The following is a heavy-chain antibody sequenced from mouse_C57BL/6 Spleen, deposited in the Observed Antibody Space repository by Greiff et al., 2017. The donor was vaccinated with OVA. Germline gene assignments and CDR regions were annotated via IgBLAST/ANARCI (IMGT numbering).Heavy chain of an antibody. CDR1: GYSITSGYY. J-gene: IGHJ3*01. V-gene: IGHV3-6*01. Sequence: EVKLVESGPGLVKPSQSLSLTCSVTGYSITSGYYWNWIRQFPGNKLEWMGYISYDGSNNYNPSLTNRISITRDKSKNQFFLKLNSVTPEGTATYYGARDHPDYDGSSYEGLVAYWGQGTLVTVSA. CDR3: ARDHPDYDGSSYEGLVAY. D-gene: IGHD1-1*01. CDR2: ISYDGSN.